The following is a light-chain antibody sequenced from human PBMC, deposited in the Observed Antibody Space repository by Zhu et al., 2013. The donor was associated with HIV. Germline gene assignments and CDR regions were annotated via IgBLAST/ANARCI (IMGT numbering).Light chain of an antibody. CDR3: QQFHHYPWT. V-gene: IGKV1-5*01. CDR2: SAS. CDR1: QNIGDS. J-gene: IGKJ1*01. Sequence: IQMTQSPSTLSASVGDRVTITCRASQNIGDSVAWYQQKPGKAPNVLIYSASSLISGVPSRFSGSGSATEFTLTVSNLQAEDFATYYCQQFHHYPWTFGQGTKVEI.